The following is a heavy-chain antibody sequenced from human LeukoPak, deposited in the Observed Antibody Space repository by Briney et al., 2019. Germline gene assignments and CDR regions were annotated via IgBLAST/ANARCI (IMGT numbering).Heavy chain of an antibody. CDR1: GFTFSSYA. Sequence: GGSLRLSCAASGFTFSSYAMSWVRQAPGKGLEWVSATSGSGGSTYYADSVKGRFTISRDNSKNTLYLQMNSLRAEDTAVYYCAKGTLSIAAAGLPRGPWGQGTLVTVSS. D-gene: IGHD6-13*01. V-gene: IGHV3-23*01. CDR2: TSGSGGST. CDR3: AKGTLSIAAAGLPRGP. J-gene: IGHJ4*02.